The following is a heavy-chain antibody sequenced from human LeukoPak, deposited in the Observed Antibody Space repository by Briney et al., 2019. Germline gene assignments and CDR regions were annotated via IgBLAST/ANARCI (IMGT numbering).Heavy chain of an antibody. V-gene: IGHV4-39*07. J-gene: IGHJ3*02. CDR2: IYYSGST. CDR3: ARTKRSFCSGGICLDTFDI. Sequence: PSETLSLTCTVSGGSISSSSYYWGWIRQPPGKGLEWIGSIYYSGSTYYNPSLKSRVTISVDTSKNHFSLRLSSVTAADAAVYYCARTKRSFCSGGICLDTFDIWGQGTMVTVSS. D-gene: IGHD3-3*01. CDR1: GGSISSSSYY.